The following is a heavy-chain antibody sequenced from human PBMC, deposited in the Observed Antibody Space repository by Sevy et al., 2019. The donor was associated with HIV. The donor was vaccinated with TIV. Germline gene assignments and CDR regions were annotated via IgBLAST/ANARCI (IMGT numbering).Heavy chain of an antibody. Sequence: KQSQTLSLTCVISGDSVSSNSAAWHWIRQSPSRGLEWLGRTYYRSKWYSDYAVSVESRITINPDTSKNQFSLQLNSVTPEDTAVYFCAREYIAMADRLFPYWGQGTLVTVSS. J-gene: IGHJ4*02. D-gene: IGHD6-19*01. CDR1: GDSVSSNSAA. V-gene: IGHV6-1*01. CDR3: AREYIAMADRLFPY. CDR2: TYYRSKWYS.